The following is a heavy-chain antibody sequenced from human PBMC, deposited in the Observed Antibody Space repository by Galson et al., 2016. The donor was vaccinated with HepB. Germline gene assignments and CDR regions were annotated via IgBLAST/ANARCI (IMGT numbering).Heavy chain of an antibody. CDR1: GGSISGVY. J-gene: IGHJ1*01. CDR2: MRDSGNT. D-gene: IGHD3-10*01. V-gene: IGHV4-59*08. CDR3: ARSGGSAGMH. Sequence: SLTCSVSGGSISGVYWSWTRQPPGKGLEWIAYMRDSGNTNYNPSLKSRVTISVDTSIYQFSLRLSSVTAADTAVYYCARSGGSAGMHWGQGTLVTVSS.